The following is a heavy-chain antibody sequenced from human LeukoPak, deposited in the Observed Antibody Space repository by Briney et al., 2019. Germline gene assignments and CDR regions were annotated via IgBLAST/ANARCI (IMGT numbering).Heavy chain of an antibody. D-gene: IGHD5-18*01. CDR3: AKAGIQLWLPYRTQIDY. CDR1: GFTFSSYA. CDR2: ISGSGGST. Sequence: GGSLRLSCAASGFTFSSYAMSWVRQAPGKGLEWVSAISGSGGSTYYADSVKGRFTISRDNSKNTLYLQMNSLRAEDTAVYYCAKAGIQLWLPYRTQIDYWGPGTLVTVSS. J-gene: IGHJ4*02. V-gene: IGHV3-23*01.